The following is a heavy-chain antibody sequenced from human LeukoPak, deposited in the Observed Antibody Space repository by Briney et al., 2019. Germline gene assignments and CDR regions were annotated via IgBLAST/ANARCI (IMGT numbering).Heavy chain of an antibody. CDR3: ARGGIAARPFDY. Sequence: ASVKVSCKASGYTFTDYYIYWVRQAPGQGLGWMGWVNPSSGDTDYAQKFQVSVTVTRDTSISTAYMELTSLKSDDTAVYYCARGGIAARPFDYWGQGTLVTVSS. CDR1: GYTFTDYY. J-gene: IGHJ4*02. D-gene: IGHD6-6*01. V-gene: IGHV1-2*02. CDR2: VNPSSGDT.